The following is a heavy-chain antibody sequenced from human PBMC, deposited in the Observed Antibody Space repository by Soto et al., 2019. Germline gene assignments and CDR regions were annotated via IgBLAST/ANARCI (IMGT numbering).Heavy chain of an antibody. CDR3: AKTLDYYGSGSYYNGVDY. CDR2: MSGSGGST. V-gene: IGHV3-23*01. CDR1: GFTFRSYA. J-gene: IGHJ4*02. D-gene: IGHD3-10*01. Sequence: GGSLRLSCAASGFTFRSYAMNWVRQAPGKGLEWVSTMSGSGGSTYYADSVKGRFTISRDNSKNTLYLQMNSLRAEDTAIYYCAKTLDYYGSGSYYNGVDYWGQGTLVTVS.